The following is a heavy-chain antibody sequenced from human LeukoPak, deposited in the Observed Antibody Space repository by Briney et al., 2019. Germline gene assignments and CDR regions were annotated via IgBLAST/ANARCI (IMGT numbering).Heavy chain of an antibody. CDR2: INPSGGST. Sequence: XWVRXAPXXXXEXMGIINPSGGSTSYAQKFQGRVTMTRDTSTSTAYMELSSLRSDDTAVYYCARSGLEMSTVNFDYWGQGTLVTVSS. V-gene: IGHV1-46*01. CDR3: ARSGLEMSTVNFDY. J-gene: IGHJ4*02. D-gene: IGHD5-24*01.